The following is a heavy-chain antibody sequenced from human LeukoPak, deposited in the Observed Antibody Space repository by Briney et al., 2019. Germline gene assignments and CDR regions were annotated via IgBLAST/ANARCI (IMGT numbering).Heavy chain of an antibody. CDR1: GFTFSSYA. V-gene: IGHV3-23*01. Sequence: GGSLRLSCAASGFTFSSYAMSWVRQPPGKGLEWVSAISGSGGSTYYADSVKGRLTISRDTSKHTLYLQMNSLRAEDTAVYYCAKAADVAVAGTNFQHWGQGTLVTVSS. D-gene: IGHD6-19*01. CDR2: ISGSGGST. J-gene: IGHJ1*01. CDR3: AKAADVAVAGTNFQH.